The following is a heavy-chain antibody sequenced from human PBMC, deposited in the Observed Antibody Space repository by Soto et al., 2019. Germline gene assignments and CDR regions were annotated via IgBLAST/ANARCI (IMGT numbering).Heavy chain of an antibody. V-gene: IGHV4-31*03. CDR3: ARDHSHGYSYGYGSNGMDV. J-gene: IGHJ6*02. Sequence: KPSETLSLTCTVSGGSISSGGYYWSWIRQHPGKGLEWIGYIYYSGSTYYNPSLKSRVTISVDTSKNQFSLKLSSVTAADTAVYYCARDHSHGYSYGYGSNGMDVWGQGTTVTVSS. CDR2: IYYSGST. D-gene: IGHD5-18*01. CDR1: GGSISSGGYY.